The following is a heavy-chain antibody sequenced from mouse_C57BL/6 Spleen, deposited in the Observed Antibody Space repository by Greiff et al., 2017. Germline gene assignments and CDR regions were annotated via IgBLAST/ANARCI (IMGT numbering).Heavy chain of an antibody. D-gene: IGHD1-1*01. V-gene: IGHV1-18*01. CDR3: ARNYGSSYGFDY. CDR2: INPNNGGT. CDR1: GYTFTDYN. J-gene: IGHJ2*01. Sequence: EVKLQQSGPELVKPGASVKIPCKASGYTFTDYNMDWVKQSHGKSLEWIGDINPNNGGTIYNQKFKGKATLTVDKSSSTAYMELRSLTSEDTAVYYCARNYGSSYGFDYWGQGTTLTVSS.